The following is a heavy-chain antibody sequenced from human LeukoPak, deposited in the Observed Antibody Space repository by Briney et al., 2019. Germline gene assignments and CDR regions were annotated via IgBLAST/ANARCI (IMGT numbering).Heavy chain of an antibody. J-gene: IGHJ4*02. Sequence: PSETLSLTCTVAGGSISSYYWSWIRQPPGKGLEWIGYIYYSGSTNYNPSLKSRVTISVDTSKNQFSLKLSSVTAADPAVYYCARYMLRGVLPPVGFDYWGQGTLVTVSS. V-gene: IGHV4-59*13. D-gene: IGHD3-10*01. CDR3: ARYMLRGVLPPVGFDY. CDR1: GGSISSYY. CDR2: IYYSGST.